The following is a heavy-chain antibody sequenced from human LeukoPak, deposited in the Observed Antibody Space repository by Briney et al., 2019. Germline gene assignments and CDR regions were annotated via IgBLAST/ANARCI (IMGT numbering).Heavy chain of an antibody. CDR1: GYTLTELS. V-gene: IGHV1-24*01. CDR3: ARSPYYDFWSGTAHNNWFDP. CDR2: FDPEDGET. Sequence: ASVKVSCKVSGYTLTELSMHWVRQAPGKGLEWMGGFDPEDGETIYAQKFQGRVTMTEDTSTDTAYMELSSLKASDTAMYYCARSPYYDFWSGTAHNNWFDPWGQGTLVTVSS. D-gene: IGHD3-3*01. J-gene: IGHJ5*02.